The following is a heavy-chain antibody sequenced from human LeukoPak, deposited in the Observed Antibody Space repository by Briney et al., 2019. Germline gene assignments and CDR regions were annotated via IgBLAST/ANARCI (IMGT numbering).Heavy chain of an antibody. Sequence: GGSLRLSCAASGFTFSSYAMSWVRQAPGKGLEWVSAISGSGGSTYYADSVKGRFTISRDNSKNTLYLQMNSLRAEDTAVYYCAKYQYQLLARSPTYRSHYYYYGMDVWGQGTTVTVSS. CDR2: ISGSGGST. D-gene: IGHD2-2*01. J-gene: IGHJ6*02. CDR3: AKYQYQLLARSPTYRSHYYYYGMDV. CDR1: GFTFSSYA. V-gene: IGHV3-23*01.